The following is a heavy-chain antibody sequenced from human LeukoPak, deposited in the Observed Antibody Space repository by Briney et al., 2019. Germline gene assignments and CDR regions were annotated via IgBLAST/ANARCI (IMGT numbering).Heavy chain of an antibody. D-gene: IGHD2-2*01. Sequence: ASVKVSCKVSGYTLTELSMHWVRQAPGKGLEWMGGFDPEDGETIYAQKFQGRVTMTEDTSTDTAYMELSSLRSEDTAVYYCATDGCSSTSCPYGYWGQGTLVTVSS. CDR1: GYTLTELS. CDR2: FDPEDGET. CDR3: ATDGCSSTSCPYGY. J-gene: IGHJ4*02. V-gene: IGHV1-24*01.